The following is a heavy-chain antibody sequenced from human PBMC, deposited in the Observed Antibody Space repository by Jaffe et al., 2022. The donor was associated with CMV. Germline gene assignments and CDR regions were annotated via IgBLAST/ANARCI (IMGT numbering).Heavy chain of an antibody. CDR3: AKESHSSDGTGFYMDV. J-gene: IGHJ6*03. Sequence: EVQLVETGGGLIQPGGSLTLSCAASGFTVSSSYMTWVRQAPGKGLEWVSSFHKGDSTYYADSVRGRFTISRDNSKNTVLLHMNSLRAEDTAVYYCAKESHSSDGTGFYMDVWGKGTTVTVSS. CDR1: GFTVSSSY. D-gene: IGHD3-22*01. V-gene: IGHV3-53*02. CDR2: FHKGDST.